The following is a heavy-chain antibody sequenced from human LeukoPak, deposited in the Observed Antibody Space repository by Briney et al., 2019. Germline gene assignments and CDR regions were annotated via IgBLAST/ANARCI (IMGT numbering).Heavy chain of an antibody. V-gene: IGHV4-4*02. Sequence: SGTLSLTCAVSGGSISSSNWWSWVRQPPGKGLEWIGEIYHSGSTNYNPSLKSRVTISVDKSKNQFSLKLSSATAADTAVHYCARDSFTYDSSGYYSYFDYWGQGTLVTVSS. CDR2: IYHSGST. CDR3: ARDSFTYDSSGYYSYFDY. J-gene: IGHJ4*02. D-gene: IGHD3-22*01. CDR1: GGSISSSNW.